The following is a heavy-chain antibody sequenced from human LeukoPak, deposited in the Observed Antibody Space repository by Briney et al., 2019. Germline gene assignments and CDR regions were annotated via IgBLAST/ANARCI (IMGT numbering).Heavy chain of an antibody. CDR2: IYYSGST. CDR3: ARAVSSRRVDY. D-gene: IGHD2-15*01. CDR1: GGSISTYY. V-gene: IGHV4-59*01. Sequence: SETLSLTCTVSGGSISTYYWSWIRQPPGKGLEWIGYIYYSGSTDYNPSLKSRVIISVDTSKNQFSLKLGSVTAADTAVYYCARAVSSRRVDYWGQGTLVTVSS. J-gene: IGHJ4*02.